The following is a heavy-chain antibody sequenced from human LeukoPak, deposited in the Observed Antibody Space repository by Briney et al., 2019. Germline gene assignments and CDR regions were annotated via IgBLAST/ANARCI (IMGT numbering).Heavy chain of an antibody. V-gene: IGHV1-18*01. D-gene: IGHD1-26*01. Sequence: ASVKVSCKASGYTVISYGISWVRQAPGQGLEWMGWISAYNDHTNYAQKLQGRVTMTTDTSTTTAYMELRSLRFDDTAVYYCARDGLVVGYDWGQGTLVTVSS. CDR2: ISAYNDHT. CDR1: GYTVISYG. CDR3: ARDGLVVGYD. J-gene: IGHJ4*02.